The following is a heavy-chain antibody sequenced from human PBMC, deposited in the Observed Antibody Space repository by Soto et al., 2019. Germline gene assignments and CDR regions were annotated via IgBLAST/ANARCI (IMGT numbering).Heavy chain of an antibody. Sequence: ASVKLSCKASGYSFTDYHIHWVRHAPGQGLEWLGRINPKSGGTSTAQKFQGWVTMTTDTSISTASMELTRLTSDDTAIYYCARGDSTDCSNGVCSFFYNHDMDVWGQGTTVTVSS. CDR3: ARGDSTDCSNGVCSFFYNHDMDV. CDR1: GYSFTDYH. D-gene: IGHD2-8*01. J-gene: IGHJ6*02. V-gene: IGHV1-2*04. CDR2: INPKSGGT.